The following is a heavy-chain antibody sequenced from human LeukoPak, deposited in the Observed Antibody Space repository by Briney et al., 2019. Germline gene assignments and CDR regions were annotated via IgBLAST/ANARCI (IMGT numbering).Heavy chain of an antibody. CDR2: INHNGNVN. V-gene: IGHV3-7*03. D-gene: IGHD1/OR15-1a*01. J-gene: IGHJ6*02. CDR1: GFTFSSYW. CDR3: AKVRGTNYYYYYGMDV. Sequence: PGGSLRLSCAASGFTFSSYWMNWARQAPGKGLEWVASINHNGNVNYYVDSVKGRFTVSRDNSKNTLFLQMNSLRADDTAVYYCAKVRGTNYYYYYGMDVWGQGTTVTVSS.